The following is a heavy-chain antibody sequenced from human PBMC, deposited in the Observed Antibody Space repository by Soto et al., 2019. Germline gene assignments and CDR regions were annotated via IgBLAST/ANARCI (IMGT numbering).Heavy chain of an antibody. V-gene: IGHV3-23*01. J-gene: IGHJ4*02. Sequence: PGGSLRLSCAASGFTFSSYAMSWVRQAPGKGLEWVSAICGSGGSTYYADSVKGRFTISRDNAKNTLYLQMNSLRGVDTAVYYCARVPTGKYGVWNYWGQGTLVTVSS. CDR2: ICGSGGST. D-gene: IGHD2-8*01. CDR3: ARVPTGKYGVWNY. CDR1: GFTFSSYA.